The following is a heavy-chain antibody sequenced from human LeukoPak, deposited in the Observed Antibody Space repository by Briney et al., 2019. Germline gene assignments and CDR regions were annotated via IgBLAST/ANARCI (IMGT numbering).Heavy chain of an antibody. V-gene: IGHV1-8*03. CDR3: ARAIRYQLLSDY. J-gene: IGHJ4*02. CDR2: MNPNSGNT. D-gene: IGHD2-2*01. Sequence: ASVKDSCKTSGYTFSTYDINWVRHAAGQGLEWMGWMNPNSGNTGFAQTFQGRATITRDTSITTAYLELSSLRSEDTAVYYCARAIRYQLLSDYWGQGTLVTVSS. CDR1: GYTFSTYD.